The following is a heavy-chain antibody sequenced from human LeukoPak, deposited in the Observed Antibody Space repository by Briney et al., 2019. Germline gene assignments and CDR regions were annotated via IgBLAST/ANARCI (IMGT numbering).Heavy chain of an antibody. CDR3: ARDLSSTSNWEFDY. J-gene: IGHJ4*02. Sequence: ASVKVSCKASGYTLTGYFMHWVRQAPGQGLEWMGRINLNSGGTYYAQNFQGRVTMTRDTSISTAYVELSRLTSDDTAVYYCARDLSSTSNWEFDYWGQGTLVTVSS. CDR2: INLNSGGT. D-gene: IGHD1-26*01. V-gene: IGHV1-2*06. CDR1: GYTLTGYF.